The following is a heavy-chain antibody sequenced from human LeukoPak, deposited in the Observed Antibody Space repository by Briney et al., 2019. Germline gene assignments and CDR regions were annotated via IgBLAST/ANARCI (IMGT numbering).Heavy chain of an antibody. CDR1: GSHFIRHW. J-gene: IGHJ4*02. CDR3: ARLVVTPTYDY. V-gene: IGHV5-51*01. CDR2: IYPGDSDT. D-gene: IGHD2-21*02. Sequence: GEPLQISCQGSGSHFIRHWIGWVRQMPGKGLEWMAIIYPGDSDTRYSPSFQGQVSISADKSINTAYLQWSSLKASDTAMYYCARLVVTPTYDYWGQGSLVTVSS.